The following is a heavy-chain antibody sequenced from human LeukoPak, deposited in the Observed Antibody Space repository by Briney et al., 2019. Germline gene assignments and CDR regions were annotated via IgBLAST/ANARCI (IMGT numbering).Heavy chain of an antibody. CDR3: ARDLASPTASFDI. V-gene: IGHV4-39*07. CDR2: MSYGGST. CDR1: GGSISSSRYY. J-gene: IGHJ3*02. Sequence: SETLSLTCSVSGGSISSSRYYWGWIRQPPGKGLEWIGTMSYGGSTYYNPSLKSRVTISVDTSKNQFSLKLISVTAADTAVYYCARDLASPTASFDIWGQGTMVTVSS.